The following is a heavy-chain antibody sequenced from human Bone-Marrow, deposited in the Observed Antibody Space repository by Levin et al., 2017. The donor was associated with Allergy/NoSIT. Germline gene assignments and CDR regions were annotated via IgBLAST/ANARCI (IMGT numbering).Heavy chain of an antibody. CDR1: GFTFSSYS. Sequence: GGSLRLSCAASGFTFSSYSMNWVRQAPGKGLEWVSSISSSSSYIYYADSVKGRFTISRDNAKNSLYLQMNSLRAEDTAVYYCARDDGPGYSPFDYWGQGTLVTVSS. CDR2: ISSSSSYI. V-gene: IGHV3-21*01. J-gene: IGHJ4*02. D-gene: IGHD3-9*01. CDR3: ARDDGPGYSPFDY.